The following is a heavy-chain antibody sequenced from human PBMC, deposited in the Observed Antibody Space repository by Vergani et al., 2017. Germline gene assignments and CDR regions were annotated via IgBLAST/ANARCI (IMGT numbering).Heavy chain of an antibody. CDR3: ARGTFLHAFDN. CDR2: IYSSGST. J-gene: IGHJ3*02. D-gene: IGHD1-26*01. CDR1: GDSISSGNYY. V-gene: IGHV4-61*02. Sequence: QVQLQESGPGLLEPSQTLSLTCSVAGDSISSGNYYWNWIRQPAGKGLEWMGRIYSSGSTSYNPSIKSRITMSLDTFKNQSSLSLSSVTAADTAVYYCARGTFLHAFDNWGQGTVVTVSS.